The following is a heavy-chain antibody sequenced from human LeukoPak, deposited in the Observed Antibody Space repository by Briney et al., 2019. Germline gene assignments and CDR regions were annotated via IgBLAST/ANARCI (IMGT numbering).Heavy chain of an antibody. V-gene: IGHV1-46*01. J-gene: IGHJ6*03. CDR3: ARAWGATTDYYYYYMDV. Sequence: ASVKVSCKGSGYTFTSYYMHWVRQAPGQGLEWMGIINPSGGSTSYAQKFQGRVTMTRDTSTSTVYMELSSLRSEDTAVYYCARAWGATTDYYYYYMDVWGKGTTVTVSS. CDR2: INPSGGST. D-gene: IGHD1-26*01. CDR1: GYTFTSYY.